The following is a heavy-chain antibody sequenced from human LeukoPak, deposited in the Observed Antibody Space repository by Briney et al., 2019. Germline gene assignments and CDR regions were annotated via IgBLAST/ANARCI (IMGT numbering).Heavy chain of an antibody. V-gene: IGHV4-4*07. CDR1: GGSISSYY. Sequence: SETLSLTCTVSGGSISSYYWSWIRQPAGKGLEWIGRIYTSGSTNYNPSLKSRVTMSVDTSKSQFSLKLSSVTAADTAVYYCAREVDSSSSGWYYYYMDVWGKGTTVTVSS. J-gene: IGHJ6*03. D-gene: IGHD6-6*01. CDR2: IYTSGST. CDR3: AREVDSSSSGWYYYYMDV.